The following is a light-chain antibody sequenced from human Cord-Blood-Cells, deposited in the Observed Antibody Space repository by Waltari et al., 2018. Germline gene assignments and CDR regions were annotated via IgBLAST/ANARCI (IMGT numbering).Light chain of an antibody. CDR3: CSYAGSSTVV. CDR1: SSDVGSYHL. V-gene: IGLV2-23*01. J-gene: IGLJ2*01. CDR2: EGS. Sequence: QSALTPPASMSGSPGQSITISCTGTSSDVGSYHLLSWYQQHPGKAPKLMIYEGSKRPSGVSNRFSGSKSGNTASLTISGLQAEDEADYYCCSYAGSSTVVFGGGTKLTVL.